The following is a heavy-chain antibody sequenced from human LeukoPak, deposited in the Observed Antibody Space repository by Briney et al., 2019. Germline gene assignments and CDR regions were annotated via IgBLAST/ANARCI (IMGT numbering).Heavy chain of an antibody. CDR1: GFTFSSYA. Sequence: GGSLRLSCAASGFTFSSYAMHWVRQAPGKGLEWVAVTSYDGSHIYYPDSVKGRFTISRDNPKNTLYLQMNSLGPQDTALYYCARGRDYCSDYWGQGTLVTVSS. CDR3: ARGRDYCSDY. J-gene: IGHJ4*02. CDR2: TSYDGSHI. D-gene: IGHD2-15*01. V-gene: IGHV3-30*04.